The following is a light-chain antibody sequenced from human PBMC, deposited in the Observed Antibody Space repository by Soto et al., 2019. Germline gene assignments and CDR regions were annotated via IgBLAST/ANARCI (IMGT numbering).Light chain of an antibody. CDR2: EAS. J-gene: IGKJ1*01. Sequence: DIQMTQSPSTLSASDGDRVTITCRASQSISSWLAWYQQKPGKAPKLLIYEASTLESGVPSRFGGSGSGTEFTLTISSLQPDDFATYYCQQYNDYSRTFGQGTKVEI. CDR3: QQYNDYSRT. CDR1: QSISSW. V-gene: IGKV1-5*03.